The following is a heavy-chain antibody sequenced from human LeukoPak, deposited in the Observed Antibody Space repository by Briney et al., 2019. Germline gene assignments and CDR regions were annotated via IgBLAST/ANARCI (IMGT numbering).Heavy chain of an antibody. J-gene: IGHJ5*02. CDR1: GGSFSGYY. D-gene: IGHD6-19*01. V-gene: IGHV4-59*12. Sequence: PSETLSLTCAVYGGSFSGYYWSWIRQPPGKGLEWIGYIYYSGGTNYNPSLKSRVTTSVDTSKNQFSLKLSSVTAADTAVYYCARRSGWYFIRHGWFDPWGQGTLVTVSS. CDR3: ARRSGWYFIRHGWFDP. CDR2: IYYSGGT.